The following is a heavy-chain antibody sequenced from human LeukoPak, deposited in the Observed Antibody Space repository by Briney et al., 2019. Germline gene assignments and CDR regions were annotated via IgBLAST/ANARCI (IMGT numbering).Heavy chain of an antibody. CDR1: GFTFSSYS. D-gene: IGHD3-22*01. Sequence: PGGSLRLSCAASGFTFSSYSMNWVRQAPGKGLEWLSSISSSSSYIYYADSVKGRFTISRDNAKNSLYPQMNSLRAEDTAVYYCARDGDYYDSRGDAFDIWGQGAMVTVAS. CDR2: ISSSSSYI. CDR3: ARDGDYYDSRGDAFDI. J-gene: IGHJ3*02. V-gene: IGHV3-21*01.